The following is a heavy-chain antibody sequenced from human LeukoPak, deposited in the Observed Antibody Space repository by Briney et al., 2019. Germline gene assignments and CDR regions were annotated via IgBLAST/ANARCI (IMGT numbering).Heavy chain of an antibody. CDR3: ARDFGAATTQYYFDY. V-gene: IGHV1-2*02. D-gene: IGHD2-15*01. Sequence: AASVKVSCKASGYTFAGYYMHWVRQAPGQGLEWMGWINPNSGGTNYAQKFQGRVTMTRDTSISTAYMELSRLRSDDTAVYYCARDFGAATTQYYFDYWGQETLVTVSS. CDR2: INPNSGGT. J-gene: IGHJ4*02. CDR1: GYTFAGYY.